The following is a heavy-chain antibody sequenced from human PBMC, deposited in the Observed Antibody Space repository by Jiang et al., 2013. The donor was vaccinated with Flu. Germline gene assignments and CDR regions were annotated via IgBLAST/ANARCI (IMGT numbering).Heavy chain of an antibody. Sequence: CTFSGFSLSTSGMCVSWIRQPPGKALEWLALIDWDDDKYYSTSLKTRLTISKDTSKNQVVLTMTNMDPVDTATYYCARIQQQLGMDDAFDIWGQGTMVTVSS. CDR3: ARIQQQLGMDDAFDI. V-gene: IGHV2-70*01. D-gene: IGHD6-13*01. CDR2: IDWDDDK. J-gene: IGHJ3*02. CDR1: GFSLSTSGMC.